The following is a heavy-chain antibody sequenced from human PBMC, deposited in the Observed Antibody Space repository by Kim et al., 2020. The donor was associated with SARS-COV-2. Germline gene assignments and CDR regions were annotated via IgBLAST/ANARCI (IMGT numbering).Heavy chain of an antibody. CDR1: GFTFSSYS. D-gene: IGHD5-18*01. Sequence: GGSLRLSCAASGFTFSSYSMNWARQASGKGLERISYISSSSSSIFYADSVKGRFTISRDNAKNSLYLQMNSLRDEDTAVYYCASSIHSSYVRYGMYVWG. CDR2: ISSSSSSI. J-gene: IGHJ6*02. CDR3: ASSIHSSYVRYGMYV. V-gene: IGHV3-48*02.